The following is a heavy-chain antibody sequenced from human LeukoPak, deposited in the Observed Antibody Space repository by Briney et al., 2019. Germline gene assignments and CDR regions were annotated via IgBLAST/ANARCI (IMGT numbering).Heavy chain of an antibody. J-gene: IGHJ4*02. CDR2: INPTGGST. D-gene: IGHD6-6*01. Sequence: ASVKVSCKASGYTFTSYYMHWVRQAPGQGLEWMGIINPTGGSTTYAQKFQGRVTMTRDTSTSTVYMELSSLRSDDTVVYYCARTAARRFDYWGQGTLVTVSS. CDR3: ARTAARRFDY. CDR1: GYTFTSYY. V-gene: IGHV1-46*01.